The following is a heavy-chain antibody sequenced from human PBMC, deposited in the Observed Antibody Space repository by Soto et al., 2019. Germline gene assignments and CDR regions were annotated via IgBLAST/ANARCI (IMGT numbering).Heavy chain of an antibody. D-gene: IGHD1-26*01. CDR2: ISHSGLT. Sequence: QVELQESGPGLVKPSETLSLTCTVAHGSISRDRFYWTWIRQPPGKGLEWIGYISHSGLTKYNPSLESRVTISVDSSNNQFSLKLKSVPAADTAVYYCAREFSSAHINDFDFWGQGTLVSVSS. J-gene: IGHJ4*02. CDR1: HGSISRDRFY. V-gene: IGHV4-61*01. CDR3: AREFSSAHINDFDF.